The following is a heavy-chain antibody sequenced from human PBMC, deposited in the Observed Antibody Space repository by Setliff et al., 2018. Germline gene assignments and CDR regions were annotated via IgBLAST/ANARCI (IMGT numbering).Heavy chain of an antibody. J-gene: IGHJ5*02. CDR2: ISGSGGAT. D-gene: IGHD1-7*01. CDR3: AKYPSNSVYNYFDP. Sequence: GESLRLSCAASGFTFNSYAMTWARQAPGKGLEWVSGISGSGGATYYAASVKGRFSISRDNSKNTLSLQMNSLRAEDTAIYYCAKYPSNSVYNYFDPWGQGTRGTVSS. V-gene: IGHV3-23*01. CDR1: GFTFNSYA.